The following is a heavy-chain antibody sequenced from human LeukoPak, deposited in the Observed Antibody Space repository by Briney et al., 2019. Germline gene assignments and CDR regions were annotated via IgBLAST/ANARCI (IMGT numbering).Heavy chain of an antibody. CDR2: IGTAGDT. V-gene: IGHV3-13*04. D-gene: IGHD3-22*01. CDR3: ARGYYDSSGYSPHFDY. Sequence: GGSLRLSCAASGFTFSSYDMHWVRQATGKGLEWVSAIGTAGDTYYPGSVKGRFTISRENAKNSLHLQMNSLRAGDTAVYYCARGYYDSSGYSPHFDYWGQGTLVTVSS. J-gene: IGHJ4*02. CDR1: GFTFSSYD.